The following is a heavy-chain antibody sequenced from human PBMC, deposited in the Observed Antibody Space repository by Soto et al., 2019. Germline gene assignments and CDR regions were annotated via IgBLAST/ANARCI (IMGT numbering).Heavy chain of an antibody. CDR3: ARNFDY. CDR2: INHSGHT. J-gene: IGHJ4*02. CDR1: GGSFGDHY. V-gene: IGHV4-34*01. Sequence: SETMSLTYAVSGGSFGDHYWSWIRQPPGKGLEWIGDINHSGHTNYKPSLRSRVTISVDTSKTHFSLRLSSVTAADTAVYYCARNFDYWGQGTLVTVS.